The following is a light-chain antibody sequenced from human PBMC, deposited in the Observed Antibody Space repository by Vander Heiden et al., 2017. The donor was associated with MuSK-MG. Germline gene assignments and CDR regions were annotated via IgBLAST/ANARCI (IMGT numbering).Light chain of an antibody. CDR1: QTINTL. V-gene: IGKV1-39*01. CDR3: QPTANYPPWT. CDR2: AAS. Sequence: DSQITQSPSSLSASVGDRVTITCRASQTINTLLNWYQQKPGKAPKLLTYAASSLRSGVPPRFSGSGYGIDFTLTITSLQPEDFAPYSCQPTANYPPWTFGQGTKVEIK. J-gene: IGKJ1*01.